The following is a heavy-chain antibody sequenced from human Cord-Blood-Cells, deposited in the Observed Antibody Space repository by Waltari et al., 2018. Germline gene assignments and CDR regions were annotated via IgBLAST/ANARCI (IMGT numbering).Heavy chain of an antibody. CDR1: GGPISSSSYY. D-gene: IGHD6-6*01. V-gene: IGHV4-39*01. CDR2: IYYSGST. J-gene: IGHJ5*02. Sequence: QLQLQESGPGLVKPSETLSLTCTVSGGPISSSSYYWRWIRQPPGKGLEWIGSIYYSGSTYYNPSLKSRVTISVDTSKNQFSLKLSSVTAADTAVYYCARRAGIAARNWFDPWGQGTLVTVSS. CDR3: ARRAGIAARNWFDP.